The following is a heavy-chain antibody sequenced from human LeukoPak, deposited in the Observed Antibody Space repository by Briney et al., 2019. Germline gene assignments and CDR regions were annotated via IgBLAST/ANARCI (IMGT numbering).Heavy chain of an antibody. V-gene: IGHV4-59*08. J-gene: IGHJ6*02. Sequence: SETLSLTCTVSGGSISGYYWSWIRRPPGKGLEWIGYIYYSGSTNYNPTLKSRVTISVDTSKNQFSLKLSSVTAADTAVYYCARAVAGASYYYYGMDVWGQGTTVTVSS. CDR3: ARAVAGASYYYYGMDV. D-gene: IGHD6-19*01. CDR2: IYYSGST. CDR1: GGSISGYY.